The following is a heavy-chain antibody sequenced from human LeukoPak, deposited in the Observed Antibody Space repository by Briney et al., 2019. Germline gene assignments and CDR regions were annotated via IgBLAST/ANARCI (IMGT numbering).Heavy chain of an antibody. CDR1: GGTFITYI. Sequence: SVKVSCKASGGTFITYIINWVRQAPGQGLEWMGGIIPIFGTANYAQKFQGRVTVTTDDSTSTAFMELSSLRSEDTAVYYCATYMLRDNWNVHTFDSWGQGTLVTVYS. CDR3: ATYMLRDNWNVHTFDS. J-gene: IGHJ4*02. V-gene: IGHV1-69*05. D-gene: IGHD1-1*01. CDR2: IIPIFGTA.